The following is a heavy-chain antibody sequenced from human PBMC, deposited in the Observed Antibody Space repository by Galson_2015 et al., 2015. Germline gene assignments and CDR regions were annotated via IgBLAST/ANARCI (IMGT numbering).Heavy chain of an antibody. D-gene: IGHD3-16*02. CDR3: AREDYVWGSYRSRMNY. CDR2: MNPNSGNT. CDR1: GYTFTSYD. V-gene: IGHV1-8*02. J-gene: IGHJ4*02. Sequence: SVKVSCKASGYTFTSYDINWVRQATGQGLEWMGWMNPNSGNTGYAQKFQGRVTMTRNTSISTAYMELSSLRSEDTAVYYCAREDYVWGSYRSRMNYWGQGTLVTVSS.